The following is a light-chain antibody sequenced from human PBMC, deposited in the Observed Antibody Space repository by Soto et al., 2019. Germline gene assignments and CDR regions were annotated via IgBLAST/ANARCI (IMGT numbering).Light chain of an antibody. CDR1: SSNIGSNY. CDR2: RNN. CDR3: AAWDDSLSGDVV. J-gene: IGLJ2*01. V-gene: IGLV1-47*01. Sequence: QSVLTQPPSASGTPGQRVTISCSGSSSNIGSNYVYWYQQLPGTAPKLLIYRNNQRPSGVPDRFSGSKSGTSASLAISGFRSEDEADYYCAAWDDSLSGDVVFGGGTKLTVL.